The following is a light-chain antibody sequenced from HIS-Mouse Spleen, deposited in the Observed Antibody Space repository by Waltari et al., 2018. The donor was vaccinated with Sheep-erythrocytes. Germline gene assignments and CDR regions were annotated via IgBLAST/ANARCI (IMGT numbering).Light chain of an antibody. V-gene: IGLV1-40*01. CDR2: GNG. CDR3: QSYDSSLSGYVV. CDR1: SSNIGAGYD. J-gene: IGLJ2*01. Sequence: QSVLTQPPSVSGAPGQRVTISCTGSSSNIGAGYDVPWYQQLPGTAPKLLIYGNGNRPSGVPDRFSGAKSGTSASLAITGLQAEDEADYYCQSYDSSLSGYVVFGGGTKLTVL.